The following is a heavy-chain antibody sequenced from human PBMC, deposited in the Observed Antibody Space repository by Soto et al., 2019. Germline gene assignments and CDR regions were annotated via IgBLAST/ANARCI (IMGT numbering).Heavy chain of an antibody. V-gene: IGHV4-34*01. D-gene: IGHD2-21*02. CDR2: INHSGST. Sequence: QVQLQQWGAGLLKPSETLSLTCAVYGGSFSGYYWSWIRQPPGKGLEWIGEINHSGSTNYNPSLKSRVTISVDTYKNQFSRKLSSVTAADTAVYYCARGRLAYCGGDCFLTYYYYYYGMDVWGQGTTVTVSS. CDR3: ARGRLAYCGGDCFLTYYYYYYGMDV. CDR1: GGSFSGYY. J-gene: IGHJ6*02.